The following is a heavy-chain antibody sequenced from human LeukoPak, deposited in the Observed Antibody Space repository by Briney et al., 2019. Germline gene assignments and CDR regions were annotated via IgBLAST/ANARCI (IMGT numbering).Heavy chain of an antibody. J-gene: IGHJ6*02. D-gene: IGHD3-10*01. CDR2: IWYDGSNK. Sequence: QTGGSLRLSCAASGFTFSSYGMHWVRQAPGKGLEWVAVIWYDGSNKYYADSVKGRFTISRDNSKNTLYLQMNSLRAEDTAVYYCARTTMVRGALQPMDVWGQGTTVTVSS. CDR3: ARTTMVRGALQPMDV. V-gene: IGHV3-33*08. CDR1: GFTFSSYG.